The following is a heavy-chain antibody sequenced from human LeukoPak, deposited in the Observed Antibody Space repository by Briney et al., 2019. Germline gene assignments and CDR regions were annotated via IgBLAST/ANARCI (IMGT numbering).Heavy chain of an antibody. D-gene: IGHD6-13*01. V-gene: IGHV1-69*04. CDR1: GGTFSSYT. Sequence: ASVKVSCKASGGTFSSYTISWVRQAPGQGLEWMGRIIPILGIANYAQKFQGRVTITADKSTSTAYMELSSLRSEDTAVYYCARDGPHDSSSWYAGGPNWFDPWGQGTLVTVSS. J-gene: IGHJ5*02. CDR3: ARDGPHDSSSWYAGGPNWFDP. CDR2: IIPILGIA.